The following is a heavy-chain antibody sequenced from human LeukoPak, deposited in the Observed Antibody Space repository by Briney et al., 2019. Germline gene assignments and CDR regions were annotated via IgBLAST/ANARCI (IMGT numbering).Heavy chain of an antibody. CDR2: IYYSGST. Sequence: SETLSLTCTVSGGSMRGYYWSWIRQPPGKGLEWIGYIYYSGSTTYNPSLKSRVTISVDTSKNQFSLNLNSVTAGDTAVYYCARDYAFDIWGQGTMVTVSS. J-gene: IGHJ3*02. V-gene: IGHV4-59*01. CDR1: GGSMRGYY. CDR3: ARDYAFDI.